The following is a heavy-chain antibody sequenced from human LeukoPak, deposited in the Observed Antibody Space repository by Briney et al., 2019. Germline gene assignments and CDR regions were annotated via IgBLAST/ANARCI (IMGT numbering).Heavy chain of an antibody. CDR1: GFTFDDCA. Sequence: GGSLRLSCAASGFTFDDCAMHWVRQASGKGLEWVSHITWDGGSTHYADSVEGRFTISRDNRENSLYLQMNSLRPEDTALYYCAKDRAARRRGNYFYMDVWGKGTTVTVSS. J-gene: IGHJ6*03. D-gene: IGHD2/OR15-2a*01. V-gene: IGHV3-43D*03. CDR3: AKDRAARRRGNYFYMDV. CDR2: ITWDGGST.